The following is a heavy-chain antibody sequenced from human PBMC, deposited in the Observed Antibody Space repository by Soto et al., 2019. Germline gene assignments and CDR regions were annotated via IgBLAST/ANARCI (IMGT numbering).Heavy chain of an antibody. J-gene: IGHJ4*02. V-gene: IGHV2-5*01. D-gene: IGHD5-18*01. Sequence: QITLKESGPTLVKPTQTLTLTCTFSGFSLSTSGVGVGWIRQPPGKALEWLALIYWNDDKRYSPSLKSRLTITMDTSKNQVVLTMTNMDPVDTATYYCAHRRSGYSPKTDYFDYWGQGTLVTVSS. CDR2: IYWNDDK. CDR3: AHRRSGYSPKTDYFDY. CDR1: GFSLSTSGVG.